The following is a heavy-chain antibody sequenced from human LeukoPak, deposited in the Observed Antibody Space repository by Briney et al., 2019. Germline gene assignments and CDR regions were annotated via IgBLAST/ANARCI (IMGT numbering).Heavy chain of an antibody. D-gene: IGHD3-16*01. V-gene: IGHV3-7*03. CDR3: ARGGGLDV. CDR2: INHNGNVN. J-gene: IGHJ6*02. CDR1: GFIFSSYS. Sequence: GGSLRLSCAASGFIFSSYSMNWVRQAPGKGLEWVASINHNGNVNYYVDSVKGRFTISRDNAKNSLYLQMSNLRAEDTAVYFCARGGGLDVWGQGATVTVSS.